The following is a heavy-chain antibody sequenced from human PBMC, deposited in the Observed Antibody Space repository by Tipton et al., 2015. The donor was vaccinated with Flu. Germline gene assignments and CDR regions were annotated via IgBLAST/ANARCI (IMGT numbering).Heavy chain of an antibody. CDR3: ASGTGGSGYYIA. CDR1: EFIFSTYW. D-gene: IGHD3-22*01. J-gene: IGHJ5*02. CDR2: IYSGGST. Sequence: GSLRLSCAASEFIFSTYWMHWVRQAPGKGLEWVSVIYSGGSTYYADSVKGRFTISRDNSKNTLYLQMNSLRAEDTAVYYCASGTGGSGYYIAWGQGTLVTVSS. V-gene: IGHV3-53*01.